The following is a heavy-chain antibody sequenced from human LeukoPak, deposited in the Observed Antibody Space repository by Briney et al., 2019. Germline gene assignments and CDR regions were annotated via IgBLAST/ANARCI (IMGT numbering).Heavy chain of an antibody. D-gene: IGHD4-11*01. V-gene: IGHV3-7*03. CDR2: IKQDGSEK. Sequence: GGSLRLSCAASGFTFSSYAMSWVRQAPGKGLEWVANIKQDGSEKYYVDSVKGRFTISRDNAKNSLYLQMNSLRAEDTAVYYCARALYTVTTLFLGMDVWGQGTTVTVSS. CDR1: GFTFSSYA. J-gene: IGHJ6*02. CDR3: ARALYTVTTLFLGMDV.